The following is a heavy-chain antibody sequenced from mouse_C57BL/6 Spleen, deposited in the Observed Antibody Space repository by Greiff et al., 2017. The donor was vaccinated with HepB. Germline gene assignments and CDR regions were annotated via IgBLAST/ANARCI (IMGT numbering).Heavy chain of an antibody. V-gene: IGHV3-6*01. D-gene: IGHD1-1*01. J-gene: IGHJ2*01. Sequence: EVKLQESGPGLVKPSQSLSLTCSVTGYSITSGYYWNWIRQFPGNKLEWMGYISYDGSNNYNPSLKNRISITRDTSKNQFFLKLNSVTTEDTATYDCARGGGYGSSFFYYFDYWGQGTTLTVSS. CDR3: ARGGGYGSSFFYYFDY. CDR1: GYSITSGYY. CDR2: ISYDGSN.